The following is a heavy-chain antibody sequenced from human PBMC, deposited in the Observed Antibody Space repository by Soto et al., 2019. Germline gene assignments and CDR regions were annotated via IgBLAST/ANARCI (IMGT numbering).Heavy chain of an antibody. CDR1: GYTFTGYY. Sequence: ASVKVSCKASGYTFTGYYMHWVRQAPGQGLEWMGWINPNSGGTNYAQKFQGRVTMTRDTSISTAYMELSRLRSDDTAVYYCASGTDHSNKGGGGYYYGMDVWGQETTVTV. D-gene: IGHD4-4*01. CDR2: INPNSGGT. V-gene: IGHV1-2*02. J-gene: IGHJ6*02. CDR3: ASGTDHSNKGGGGYYYGMDV.